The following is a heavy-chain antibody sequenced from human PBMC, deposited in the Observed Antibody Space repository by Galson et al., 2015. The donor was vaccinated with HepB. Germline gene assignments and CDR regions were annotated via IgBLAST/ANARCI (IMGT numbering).Heavy chain of an antibody. CDR1: GFTFKSYG. J-gene: IGHJ4*02. Sequence: SLRLSCAGSGFTFKSYGMHWVRQAPGKGLEWVAVISFDGSNKHHADSVEGRFTISRDNSKNTLYLQMNSLRVEDTAVYHCAVDANSSRPLTYWGQGILVTVSS. D-gene: IGHD2/OR15-2a*01. CDR3: AVDANSSRPLTY. V-gene: IGHV3-30*03. CDR2: ISFDGSNK.